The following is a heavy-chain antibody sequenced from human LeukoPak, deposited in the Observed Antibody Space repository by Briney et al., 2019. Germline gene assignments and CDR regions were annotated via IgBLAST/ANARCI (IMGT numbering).Heavy chain of an antibody. CDR2: ISAYNGNT. D-gene: IGHD5-18*01. J-gene: IGHJ4*02. CDR3: ARDVGTAMVTPFDY. CDR1: GYTFTSYG. V-gene: IGHV1-18*01. Sequence: ASVKVSCKASGYTFTSYGISWVRQAPGQGLEWMGWISAYNGNTNYAQKLQGRVTMTTDTSTSTAYMELRSLRSDDTAVYYCARDVGTAMVTPFDYWGQGTLVTVSS.